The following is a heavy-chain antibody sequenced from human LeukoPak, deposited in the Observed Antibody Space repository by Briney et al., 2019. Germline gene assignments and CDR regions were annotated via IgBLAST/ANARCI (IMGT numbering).Heavy chain of an antibody. CDR2: IIPILGIA. CDR3: ARDQNWNYDLCFDY. Sequence: SVKVSCKASGGTFSSYAISWVRQAPGQGLEWMGRIIPILGIANYAQKFQGRLTITADKSTSTAYMELSSLRSEDTAVYYCARDQNWNYDLCFDYWGQGTLVTVSS. V-gene: IGHV1-69*04. D-gene: IGHD1-7*01. CDR1: GGTFSSYA. J-gene: IGHJ4*02.